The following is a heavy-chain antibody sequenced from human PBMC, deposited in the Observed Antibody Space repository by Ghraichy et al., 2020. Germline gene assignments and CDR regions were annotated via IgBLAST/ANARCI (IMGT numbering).Heavy chain of an antibody. Sequence: GGSLRLSCAASGFIFSDYSMSWIRQTPGKGLEWVSHITDGGTPVDYVDSVKGRFTISRDNAKNLLFLQMNNLRGDDTAVYFCARDSGSSGWGGQLDYWGQGTLVTVSS. CDR2: ITDGGTPV. D-gene: IGHD6-19*01. V-gene: IGHV3-11*01. CDR1: GFIFSDYS. J-gene: IGHJ4*02. CDR3: ARDSGSSGWGGQLDY.